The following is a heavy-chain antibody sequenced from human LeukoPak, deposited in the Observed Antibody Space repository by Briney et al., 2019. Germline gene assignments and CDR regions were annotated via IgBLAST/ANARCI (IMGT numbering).Heavy chain of an antibody. CDR1: GGSISSSSYY. Sequence: TSETLSLTCTVSGGSISSSSYYWGWIRQPPGKGLEWIGSIYYSGSTYYNPSLKSRVTISVDTSNSQFSLNLTSVAAADTAVYFCARSYYNFWSGYRAHFGHWGQGTLVTVSS. CDR3: ARSYYNFWSGYRAHFGH. D-gene: IGHD3-3*01. V-gene: IGHV4-39*07. CDR2: IYYSGST. J-gene: IGHJ4*02.